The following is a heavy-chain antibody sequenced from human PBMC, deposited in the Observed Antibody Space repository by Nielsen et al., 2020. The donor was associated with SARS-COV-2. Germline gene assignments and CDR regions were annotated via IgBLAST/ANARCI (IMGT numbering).Heavy chain of an antibody. D-gene: IGHD3-22*01. CDR2: INHSGSI. CDR3: ARGDSSSWLGP. CDR1: GGSISSGSYY. Sequence: SETLSLTCTVSGGSISSGSYYWSWIRQPPGKGLEWIGEINHSGSINYNPSLKSRVTILIDTSKNQFSLKLRSVTAADTAVYYCARGDSSSWLGPWGQGTLVTVSS. V-gene: IGHV4-39*07. J-gene: IGHJ5*02.